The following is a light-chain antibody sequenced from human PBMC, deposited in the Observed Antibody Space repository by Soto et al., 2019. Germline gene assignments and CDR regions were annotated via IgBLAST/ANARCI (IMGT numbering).Light chain of an antibody. CDR3: AAWDDSLNGPHYV. V-gene: IGLV1-44*01. CDR2: SNN. J-gene: IGLJ1*01. Sequence: QSVLPQPPSASGTPGQRVTISCSGSSSNIETNTVSWFQQLPRTAPKLLIYSNNQRPSGVPDRFSGSKSGTSASLAISGLQSEDEANYYCAAWDDSLNGPHYVFGTGTKVTAL. CDR1: SSNIETNT.